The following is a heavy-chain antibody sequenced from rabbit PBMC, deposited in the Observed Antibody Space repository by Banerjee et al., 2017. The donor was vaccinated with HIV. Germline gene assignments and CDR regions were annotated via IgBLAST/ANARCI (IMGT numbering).Heavy chain of an antibody. J-gene: IGHJ4*01. CDR2: IYPGDGNT. Sequence: QSLEESGGDLVKPGASLTLTCTASGFDFSSNAMCWVRQAPGKGLEWIACIYPGDGNTYYASWAKGRFTISKISSSTVTLQMTSLTAADTATYFCARDPAGSGYAFDFDLWGQGTLVTVS. CDR1: GFDFSSNA. D-gene: IGHD8-1*01. V-gene: IGHV1S40*01. CDR3: ARDPAGSGYAFDFDL.